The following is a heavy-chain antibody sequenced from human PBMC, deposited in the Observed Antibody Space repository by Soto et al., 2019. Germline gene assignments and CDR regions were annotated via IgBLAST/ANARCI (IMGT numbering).Heavy chain of an antibody. CDR1: GFTFSSYA. J-gene: IGHJ3*02. D-gene: IGHD3-22*01. Sequence: GGSLRLSCAASGFTFSSYAMSWVRQAPGKGLEWVSAISGSGGSTYYADSVKGRFTISRDNSKNTLYLQMNSLRAEDTAVYYCWIVVVISGAFDIWGQGTMVTVSS. CDR2: ISGSGGST. CDR3: WIVVVISGAFDI. V-gene: IGHV3-23*01.